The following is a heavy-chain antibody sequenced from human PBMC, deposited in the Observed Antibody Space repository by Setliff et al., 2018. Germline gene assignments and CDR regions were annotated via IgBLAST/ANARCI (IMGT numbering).Heavy chain of an antibody. J-gene: IGHJ4*02. CDR1: GFRFTSFG. CDR3: TTSRAPRVVLAADFDL. CDR2: ISPYSGET. V-gene: IGHV1-18*04. D-gene: IGHD2-21*01. Sequence: ASVKVSCKGGFRFTSFGFSWVRQAPGQGLEWMGWISPYSGETNNAQKFQDRLSVTADTSSKTIYMELRSLTSDDTAVYFCTTSRAPRVVLAADFDLWGQGTLVTVSS.